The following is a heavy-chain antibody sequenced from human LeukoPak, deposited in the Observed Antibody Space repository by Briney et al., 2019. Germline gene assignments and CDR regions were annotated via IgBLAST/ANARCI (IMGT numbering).Heavy chain of an antibody. Sequence: GRSLRLSCAASGFTFSSYAMHWVRQAPGKGLEWVAVMSYDGSNKYYADSVKGRFTISRDNSKNTLYLQMNSLRAEDTAVYYCARDLSSTVVAATLGFDYWGQGTLVTVSS. CDR1: GFTFSSYA. D-gene: IGHD2-15*01. J-gene: IGHJ4*02. CDR3: ARDLSSTVVAATLGFDY. V-gene: IGHV3-30*04. CDR2: MSYDGSNK.